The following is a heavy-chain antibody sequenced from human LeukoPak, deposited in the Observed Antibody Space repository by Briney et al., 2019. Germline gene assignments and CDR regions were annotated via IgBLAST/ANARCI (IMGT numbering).Heavy chain of an antibody. Sequence: GGSLRLSCAASGFTFSSYAMSWVRQAPGKGLECVSVIYSGGSTYYADSVKGRFTISRDNSKNTLYLQMNSLRAEDTAVYYCAGQYGGNSHYYYYYGMDVWGQGTTVTVSS. CDR1: GFTFSSYA. CDR2: IYSGGST. D-gene: IGHD4-23*01. V-gene: IGHV3-66*04. CDR3: AGQYGGNSHYYYYYGMDV. J-gene: IGHJ6*02.